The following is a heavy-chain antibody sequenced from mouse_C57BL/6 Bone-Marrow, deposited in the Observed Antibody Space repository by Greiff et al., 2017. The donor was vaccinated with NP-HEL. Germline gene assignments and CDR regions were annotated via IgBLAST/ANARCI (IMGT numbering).Heavy chain of an antibody. V-gene: IGHV1-82*01. Sequence: VQLQQSGPELVKPGASVKISCKASGYAFSSSWMNWVKQRPGKGLEWIGGIYPGDGDTNYNGKFKGKATLTADKSSSTAYMQLSSLTSEDSAVYFCARTGKDAMDYWGQGTSVTVSS. CDR3: ARTGKDAMDY. CDR1: GYAFSSSW. D-gene: IGHD4-1*01. CDR2: IYPGDGDT. J-gene: IGHJ4*01.